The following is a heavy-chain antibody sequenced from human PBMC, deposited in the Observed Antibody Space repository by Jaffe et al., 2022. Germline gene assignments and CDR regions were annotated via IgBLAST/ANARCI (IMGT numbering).Heavy chain of an antibody. CDR2: IFSNDEK. Sequence: QVTLKESGPVLVKPTETLTLTCTVSGFSLSNARMGVSWIRQPPGKALEWLAHIFSNDEKSYSTSLKSRLTISKDTSKSQVVLTMTNMDPVDTATYYCARILKVWQWLVEKNDAFDIWGQGTMVTVSS. CDR1: GFSLSNARMG. D-gene: IGHD6-19*01. J-gene: IGHJ3*02. CDR3: ARILKVWQWLVEKNDAFDI. V-gene: IGHV2-26*01.